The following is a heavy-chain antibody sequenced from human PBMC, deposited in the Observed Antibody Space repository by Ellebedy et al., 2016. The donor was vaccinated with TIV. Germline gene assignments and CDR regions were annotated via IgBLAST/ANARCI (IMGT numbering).Heavy chain of an antibody. V-gene: IGHV3-23*01. Sequence: GESLKISCAASGFTFSSSAMAWVRQAPGKGLEWVSAISGSGGSTYYTDSVKGRFTISRDSSKNTLYLQMNSLRAEDTAVYYCAKGAVTTTKGRYYFDCWGQGTLVTVSS. CDR1: GFTFSSSA. D-gene: IGHD4-17*01. CDR2: ISGSGGST. CDR3: AKGAVTTTKGRYYFDC. J-gene: IGHJ4*02.